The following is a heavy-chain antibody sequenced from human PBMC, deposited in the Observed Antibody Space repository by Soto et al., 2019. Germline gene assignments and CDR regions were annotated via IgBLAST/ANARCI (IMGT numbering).Heavy chain of an antibody. J-gene: IGHJ4*02. CDR1: GFTVNSNY. CDR3: ARVGDSSGYYPSFDY. CDR2: IYSAGTT. D-gene: IGHD3-22*01. V-gene: IGHV3-66*01. Sequence: PGGSLRLSCAASGFTVNSNYMNWVRQAPGKGLEWVSIIYSAGTTSYADSVKGRFIISRDNSKNTVYLQMNSLRDEDTAVYYCARVGDSSGYYPSFDYWGQGTLVTVSS.